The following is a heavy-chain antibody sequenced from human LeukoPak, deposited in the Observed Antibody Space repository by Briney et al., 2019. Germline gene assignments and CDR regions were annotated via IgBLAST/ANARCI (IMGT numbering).Heavy chain of an antibody. D-gene: IGHD5-18*01. J-gene: IGHJ4*02. CDR1: GFTFSSYA. CDR2: ISYDGSNK. Sequence: GGSLRLSCAASGFTFSSYAVHWVRQAPGKGLEWVAVISYDGSNKYYADSVKGRFTISRDNSKNTLYLQMNSLRAEDTAVYYCARVDSDTAMVGYFDYWGQGTLVTVSS. CDR3: ARVDSDTAMVGYFDY. V-gene: IGHV3-30*04.